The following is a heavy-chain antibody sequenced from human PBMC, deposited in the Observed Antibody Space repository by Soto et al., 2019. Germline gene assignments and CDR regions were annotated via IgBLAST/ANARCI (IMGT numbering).Heavy chain of an antibody. Sequence: SETLSLTCTVSGGSISSYYWSWIRQPPGKGLEWIGYIYYSGSTNYNPSLKSRVTISVDTSKNQFSLKLSSVTAADTAVYYCAISIAAAGIREYYYYYMDVWGKGTTVTVSS. CDR3: AISIAAAGIREYYYYYMDV. D-gene: IGHD6-13*01. V-gene: IGHV4-59*08. CDR2: IYYSGST. J-gene: IGHJ6*03. CDR1: GGSISSYY.